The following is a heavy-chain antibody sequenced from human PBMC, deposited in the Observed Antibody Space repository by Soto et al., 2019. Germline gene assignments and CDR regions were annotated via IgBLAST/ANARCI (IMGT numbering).Heavy chain of an antibody. Sequence: SETLSLTCTVSGGSISSGDYYWSWIRQPPGKGLEWIGYIYYSGSTYYNPSLKSRVTISVDTSKNQFSLKLSSVTAADTAVYYCARRGPSLGELSLHFDYWGQGTLVTVSS. V-gene: IGHV4-30-4*01. CDR1: GGSISSGDYY. CDR3: ARRGPSLGELSLHFDY. J-gene: IGHJ4*02. CDR2: IYYSGST. D-gene: IGHD3-16*02.